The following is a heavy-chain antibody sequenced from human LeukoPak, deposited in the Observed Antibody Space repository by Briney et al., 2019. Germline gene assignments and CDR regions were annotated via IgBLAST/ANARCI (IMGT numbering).Heavy chain of an antibody. Sequence: GGSLRLSCAASGFTFSSYWMSWVRQAPGKGLEWVANIKQDGSEKYYVDSVKGRFTISRDNAKNSLYLQMNSLRAEDTAVYYCAKIEPYHYYDSSGYFDYWGQGTLVTVSS. CDR1: GFTFSSYW. D-gene: IGHD3-22*01. J-gene: IGHJ4*02. CDR3: AKIEPYHYYDSSGYFDY. CDR2: IKQDGSEK. V-gene: IGHV3-7*01.